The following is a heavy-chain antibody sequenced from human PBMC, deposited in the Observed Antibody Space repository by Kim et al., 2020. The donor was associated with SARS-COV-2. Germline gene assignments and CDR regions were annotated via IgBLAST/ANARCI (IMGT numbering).Heavy chain of an antibody. CDR2: IGGSGGSI. CDR3: VNLYCGGDCQY. CDR1: GFTFSNYA. D-gene: IGHD2-21*02. Sequence: GGSLRLSCSASGFTFSNYAMHWVRQAPGKRLEYVSAIGGSGGSIYYADSVKGRFTISRDNSENTLFLQMSSLRPEDTAVYYCVNLYCGGDCQYWGQGTLVTVSS. V-gene: IGHV3-64D*09. J-gene: IGHJ4*02.